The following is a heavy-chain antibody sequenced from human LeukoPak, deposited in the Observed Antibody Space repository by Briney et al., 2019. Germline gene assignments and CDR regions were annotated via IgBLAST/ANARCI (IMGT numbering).Heavy chain of an antibody. J-gene: IGHJ4*02. CDR3: ARDYHGSGSLTTFDY. V-gene: IGHV1-46*01. CDR2: INPGGGSA. D-gene: IGHD3-10*01. Sequence: ASVKVSCKASGYTFTNFYMHWVRQAPGQGLEWMGIINPGGGSASSAQKFQGRVTVTRDTSTSTVYVELSSLRSEDTAVYYCARDYHGSGSLTTFDYWGQGTLVTVSS. CDR1: GYTFTNFY.